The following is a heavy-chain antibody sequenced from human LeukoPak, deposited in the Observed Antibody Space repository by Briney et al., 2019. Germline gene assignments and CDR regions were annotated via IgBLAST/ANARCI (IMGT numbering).Heavy chain of an antibody. Sequence: ASVKVSCKASGYTFTGYYMHWVRQAPGQGLEWMGWINPNSGGTNYAQKFQGRVTMTRDTSISTAYMELSSLRSDDTAVYYCARGGDTAMVTSSLSDFQHWGQGTPVTVSS. J-gene: IGHJ1*01. D-gene: IGHD5-18*01. CDR2: INPNSGGT. V-gene: IGHV1-2*02. CDR3: ARGGDTAMVTSSLSDFQH. CDR1: GYTFTGYY.